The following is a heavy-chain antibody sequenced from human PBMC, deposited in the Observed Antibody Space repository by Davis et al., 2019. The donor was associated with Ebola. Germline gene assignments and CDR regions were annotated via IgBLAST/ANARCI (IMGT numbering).Heavy chain of an antibody. J-gene: IGHJ4*02. CDR3: AKSISMFFRSSGPVY. D-gene: IGHD3-22*01. V-gene: IGHV3-23*01. CDR1: GFTLSDYA. Sequence: GGSLRLSCAASGFTLSDYAISWVRQTPGRGLEWVSTISDSGGTTYYAYSVKGRFTISRDNSKNTLYLQMNSLRADDTAVYYCAKSISMFFRSSGPVYWGQGTLVTVSS. CDR2: ISDSGGTT.